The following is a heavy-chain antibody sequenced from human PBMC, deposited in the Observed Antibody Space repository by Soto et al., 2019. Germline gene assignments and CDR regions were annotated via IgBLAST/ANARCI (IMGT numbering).Heavy chain of an antibody. V-gene: IGHV1-69*06. CDR1: GGTFSNYV. CDR2: IIPISGAA. CDR3: ARDMTRSGAPHFDS. D-gene: IGHD4-17*01. J-gene: IGHJ4*02. Sequence: QVQLVQSGAEVKKPGSSVKVSCKASGGTFSNYVVNWVRQAPGQGLEWMGRIIPISGAANYAQKFQGRVTITENKPTSTSYRERTSRRSEDRAVYYWARDMTRSGAPHFDSGGQGPLATVSS.